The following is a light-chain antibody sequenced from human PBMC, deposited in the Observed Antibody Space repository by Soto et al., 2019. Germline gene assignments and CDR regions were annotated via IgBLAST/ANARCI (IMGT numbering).Light chain of an antibody. Sequence: QSVLTQPISVSGSPGQSITISCTGNSNDIGSYDYVCWYQQHPGKAPKLMIYEVSKRPSGVPDRFSASKSGNTASLTVSGLQAEDEADYYCSSFAGGDSPVLFGGGTKLTVL. CDR3: SSFAGGDSPVL. CDR1: SNDIGSYDY. V-gene: IGLV2-8*01. J-gene: IGLJ3*02. CDR2: EVS.